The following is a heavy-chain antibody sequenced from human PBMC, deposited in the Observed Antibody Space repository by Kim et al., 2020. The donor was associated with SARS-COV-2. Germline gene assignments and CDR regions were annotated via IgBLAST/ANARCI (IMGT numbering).Heavy chain of an antibody. CDR3: AARERPLAPHSGGWDPTFEL. Sequence: GGSLRLSCVVSGFTFGSYAMSWVRQAPGKGLEWVSGISGSGARTFYADSVKGRFTISRDNAKNTLYLQMNSLRAEDTALYYCAARERPLAPHSGGWDPTFELWGQGTMVTVSS. J-gene: IGHJ3*01. CDR2: ISGSGART. D-gene: IGHD6-19*01. CDR1: GFTFGSYA. V-gene: IGHV3-23*01.